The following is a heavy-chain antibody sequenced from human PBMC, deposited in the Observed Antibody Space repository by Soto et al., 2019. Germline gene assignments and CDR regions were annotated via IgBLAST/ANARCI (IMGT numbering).Heavy chain of an antibody. V-gene: IGHV4-59*01. CDR1: GGSISSYY. D-gene: IGHD6-13*01. Sequence: SETLSLTCTVSGGSISSYYGSWIRQPPGKGLEWIGYIYYSGSTNYNPSLKSRVTISVDTSKNQFSLKLSSVTAADTAVYYCARDYSSSYSWFDPWGQGTLVTVSS. CDR2: IYYSGST. CDR3: ARDYSSSYSWFDP. J-gene: IGHJ5*02.